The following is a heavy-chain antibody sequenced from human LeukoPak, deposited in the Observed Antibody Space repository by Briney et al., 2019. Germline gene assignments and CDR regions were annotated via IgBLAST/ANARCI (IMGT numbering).Heavy chain of an antibody. CDR3: ARETIQYYDFWSGYFQNYYYYYMDV. CDR1: GFTFSSYG. D-gene: IGHD3-3*01. Sequence: GSLRLSCAASGFTFSSYGMHWVRQAPGKGLEWVAFIRYDGSNKYYADSVKGRFTISRDNSKNTLYLQMNSLRAEDTAVYYCARETIQYYDFWSGYFQNYYYYYMDVWGKGTTVTVSS. V-gene: IGHV3-30*02. CDR2: IRYDGSNK. J-gene: IGHJ6*03.